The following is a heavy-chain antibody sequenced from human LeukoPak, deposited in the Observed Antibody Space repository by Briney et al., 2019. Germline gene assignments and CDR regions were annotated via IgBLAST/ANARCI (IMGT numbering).Heavy chain of an antibody. D-gene: IGHD6-6*01. CDR3: ARKVGSSMRKNHYYYYYYMDV. V-gene: IGHV4-34*01. CDR2: ITHSGGT. J-gene: IGHJ6*03. Sequence: PSETLSLTCAVYGGSFSGYYWTWIRQPPGKGLEWIGEITHSGGTNYNPSLKSRLTISVDTSKNQFSLKLSSVTAADTAMYYCARKVGSSMRKNHYYYYYYMDVWGKGTTVTVSS. CDR1: GGSFSGYY.